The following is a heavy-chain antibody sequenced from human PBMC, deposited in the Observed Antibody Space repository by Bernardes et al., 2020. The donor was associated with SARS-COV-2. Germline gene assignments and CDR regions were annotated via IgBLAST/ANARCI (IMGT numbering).Heavy chain of an antibody. CDR3: VKEVGVSITGTTNYALDV. CDR1: GFTFNYYA. D-gene: IGHD1-20*01. V-gene: IGHV3-23*01. Sequence: GGSLRLSCSASGFTFNYYAMNWVRQAPGEGLEWVARISCSGDKTFYADFVEGRFIISRDKSNSTLFLQLSTLRVDDTAIYYCVKEVGVSITGTTNYALDVWGQGTAITVSS. J-gene: IGHJ6*02. CDR2: ISCSGDKT.